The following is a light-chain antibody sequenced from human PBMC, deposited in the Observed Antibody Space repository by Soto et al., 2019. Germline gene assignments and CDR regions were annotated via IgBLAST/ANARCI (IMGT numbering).Light chain of an antibody. Sequence: EIVLTQSPVTLSLSPGERATLSCRASQSVSGYLAWYQQKPGQAPRLLIYDVSNRATGIPDRFSGSGSGTEFSFTVTSLQSEDLALYYCQQYNDWPLTFGQGTKVDIK. J-gene: IGKJ1*01. V-gene: IGKV3-11*01. CDR2: DVS. CDR1: QSVSGY. CDR3: QQYNDWPLT.